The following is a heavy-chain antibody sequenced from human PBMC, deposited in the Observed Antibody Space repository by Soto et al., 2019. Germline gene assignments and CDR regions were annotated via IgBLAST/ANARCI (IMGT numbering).Heavy chain of an antibody. J-gene: IGHJ6*02. V-gene: IGHV1-18*01. Sequence: QVQLVQSGAEVKKPGASVKVSCKASGYTFTSYGISWVRQAPGQGLEWMGWISAYNGNTNYAQKLQGRVTMTTDTSTSTSYMELRCLRSDDTAVYYCARTHDSSGYYYYYYGMDVWGQGTTVTVSS. CDR3: ARTHDSSGYYYYYYGMDV. CDR1: GYTFTSYG. D-gene: IGHD3-22*01. CDR2: ISAYNGNT.